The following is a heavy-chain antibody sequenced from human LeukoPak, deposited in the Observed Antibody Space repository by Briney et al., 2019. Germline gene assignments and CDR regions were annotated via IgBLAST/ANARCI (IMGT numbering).Heavy chain of an antibody. V-gene: IGHV1-46*01. J-gene: IGHJ4*02. CDR1: GYTFTSYY. Sequence: ASVKVSCKASGYTFTSYYMHWVRQAPGQGLEWMGIINPSGGSTSYAQKFQGRVTMTRDTSTSTVYMELSSLRSEDTVVYYCASVPFDGGKARLFDYWGQGTLVTVSS. D-gene: IGHD4-23*01. CDR3: ASVPFDGGKARLFDY. CDR2: INPSGGST.